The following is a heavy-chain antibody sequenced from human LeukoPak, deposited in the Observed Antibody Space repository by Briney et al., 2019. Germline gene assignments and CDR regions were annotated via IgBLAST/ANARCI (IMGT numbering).Heavy chain of an antibody. CDR3: ARVLGDLALDAFDI. Sequence: GGSLRVSCAASGFTFSTNAMSWVRQAPGKGLEWVAAISGSGGSTYYADSVKGRYTISRDNSKSTLYLQMNSLRAEDTAVYYCARVLGDLALDAFDIWGQGTMVTVSS. CDR1: GFTFSTNA. J-gene: IGHJ3*02. D-gene: IGHD1-26*01. V-gene: IGHV3-23*01. CDR2: ISGSGGST.